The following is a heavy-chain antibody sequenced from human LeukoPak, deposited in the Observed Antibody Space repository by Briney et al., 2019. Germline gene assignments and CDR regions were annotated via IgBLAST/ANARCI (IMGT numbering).Heavy chain of an antibody. CDR1: GFTFTNYA. Sequence: GGSLRLSCAASGFTFTNYAMNWVRQAPGKGLEWVSSISGSGGSTNYADSVKGRFTISRDNSKNTLYLQMSSLRDEDTAVYYCAKSSYYDSSGYYREYYFDFWGQGTLVTVSS. V-gene: IGHV3-23*01. D-gene: IGHD3-22*01. J-gene: IGHJ4*02. CDR2: ISGSGGST. CDR3: AKSSYYDSSGYYREYYFDF.